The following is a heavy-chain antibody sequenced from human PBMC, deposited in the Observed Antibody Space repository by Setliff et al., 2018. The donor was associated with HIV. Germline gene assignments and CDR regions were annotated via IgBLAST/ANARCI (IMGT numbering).Heavy chain of an antibody. Sequence: TSETLSLTCAVYGGSFSGYHWNWIRQFPGKGLEWIGEINHTGNTQYNPSLKSRVTMSEETSKNQFSLKLKSVTAADTAIYFCARGKGGLVGPAEFDYWGPGTLGTV. CDR3: ARGKGGLVGPAEFDY. J-gene: IGHJ4*02. D-gene: IGHD1-26*01. CDR1: GGSFSGYH. V-gene: IGHV4-34*01. CDR2: INHTGNT.